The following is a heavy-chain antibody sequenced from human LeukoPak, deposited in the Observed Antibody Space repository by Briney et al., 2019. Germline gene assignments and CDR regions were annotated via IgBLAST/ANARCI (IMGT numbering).Heavy chain of an antibody. Sequence: SETLSLTCTVSDGSISSYYWSWIRQSPGKGLEWIGYIYYSGSTNYNPSLKSRVTISVDTSKNQFSLKLSSVTAADTAVYYCARAFCSSTNCYLPYWGQGALVTVSS. V-gene: IGHV4-59*01. CDR3: ARAFCSSTNCYLPY. D-gene: IGHD2-2*01. CDR2: IYYSGST. CDR1: DGSISSYY. J-gene: IGHJ4*02.